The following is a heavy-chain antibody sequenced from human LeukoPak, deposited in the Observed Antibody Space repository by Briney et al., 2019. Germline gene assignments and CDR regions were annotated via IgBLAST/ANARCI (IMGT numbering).Heavy chain of an antibody. CDR1: GFTFSSYG. CDR2: ISSDGSNK. J-gene: IGHJ4*02. D-gene: IGHD2-2*01. CDR3: ARADFRGCSSTSCYVVDY. V-gene: IGHV3-30*03. Sequence: PGGSLRLSCAASGFTFSSYGMHWVRQAPGKGLEWVAVISSDGSNKYYADSVKGRFTISRDNSKNTLYLQMNSLRAEDTAVYYCARADFRGCSSTSCYVVDYWGQGTLVTVSS.